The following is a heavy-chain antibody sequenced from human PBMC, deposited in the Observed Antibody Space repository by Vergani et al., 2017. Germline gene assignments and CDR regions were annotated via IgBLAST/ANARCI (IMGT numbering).Heavy chain of an antibody. V-gene: IGHV3-21*04. Sequence: EVQMVESGGGLVKPGGSLRLSCAASGFNFNIYSLSWVRQAPGKGLEWLSAISSSGTTVYYADSVKGRFTISRDNAENTLYLQMNSLRAEDTAVYYCAKDNLAARLGYWGQGTLVTVSS. J-gene: IGHJ4*02. CDR2: ISSSGTTV. CDR1: GFNFNIYS. CDR3: AKDNLAARLGY. D-gene: IGHD6-6*01.